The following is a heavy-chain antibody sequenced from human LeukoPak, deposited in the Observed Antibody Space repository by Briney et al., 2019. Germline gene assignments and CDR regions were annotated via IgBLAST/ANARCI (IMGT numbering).Heavy chain of an antibody. J-gene: IGHJ4*02. Sequence: SETLSLTCTVSGGSISGYYWSWFRQPPGKGLEWIGYIYYSGSTNNNPSLKSRVTISVDTSKNQFSLKLSSVTAADTAVYYCARANWNYPLYYFDYWGQGTPVTV. CDR1: GGSISGYY. CDR3: ARANWNYPLYYFDY. V-gene: IGHV4-59*08. D-gene: IGHD1-7*01. CDR2: IYYSGST.